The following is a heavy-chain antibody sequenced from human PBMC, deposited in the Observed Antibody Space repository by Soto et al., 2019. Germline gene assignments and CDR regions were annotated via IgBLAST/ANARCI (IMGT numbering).Heavy chain of an antibody. V-gene: IGHV1-46*01. Sequence: ASVKVSCKASGYTFTSYYMHWVRQAPGQGLEWMGIINPSGGSTSYAQKFQGRVTMTRDTSTSTVYMELSSLRSEDTAVYYCARDVSTSPIAVDLTYYYDSSGYYYWFDPWGQGTLVTSPQ. CDR1: GYTFTSYY. CDR3: ARDVSTSPIAVDLTYYYDSSGYYYWFDP. J-gene: IGHJ5*02. D-gene: IGHD3-22*01. CDR2: INPSGGST.